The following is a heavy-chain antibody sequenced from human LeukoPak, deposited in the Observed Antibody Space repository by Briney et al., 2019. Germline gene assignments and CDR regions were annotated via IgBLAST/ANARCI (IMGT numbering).Heavy chain of an antibody. J-gene: IGHJ3*02. CDR2: ISYDGTNK. Sequence: PGGSLRLSCAASGFTFSSYAMHWVRQAPGKGLEWVAVISYDGTNKNYAESVKGRFTISRDNSKNTLYLQMNSLRTEDTAVYYCARDIVGGAYDIWGQGTMVTVS. V-gene: IGHV3-30-3*01. D-gene: IGHD2-15*01. CDR3: ARDIVGGAYDI. CDR1: GFTFSSYA.